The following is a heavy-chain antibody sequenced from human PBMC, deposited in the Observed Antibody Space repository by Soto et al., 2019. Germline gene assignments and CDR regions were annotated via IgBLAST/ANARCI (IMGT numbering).Heavy chain of an antibody. CDR2: IIPIFGTA. CDR1: GGTFSSYA. V-gene: IGHV1-69*13. J-gene: IGHJ3*02. CDR3: AEAWYDSSGYYYPDI. Sequence: GASVKVSCKASGGTFSSYAISWVRQAPGQGLEWMGGIIPIFGTANYAQKFQGRVTITADESTSTAYMELSSLRSEDTAVYYCAEAWYDSSGYYYPDIWGQGTMVTVSS. D-gene: IGHD3-22*01.